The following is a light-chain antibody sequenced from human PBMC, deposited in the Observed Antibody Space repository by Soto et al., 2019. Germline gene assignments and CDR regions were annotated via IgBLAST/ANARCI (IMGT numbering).Light chain of an antibody. J-gene: IGLJ3*02. Sequence: QSALTQPPSASGSPGQSVAISCTGTSSDIGSYNYVSWYQQHPGKAPKLMILEVNRRPSGVPDRFSGSKSGNTPSLTVSGLQAEDEADYYCSVYAGGDSVLFGGGTKLTVL. CDR2: EVN. V-gene: IGLV2-8*01. CDR1: SSDIGSYNY. CDR3: SVYAGGDSVL.